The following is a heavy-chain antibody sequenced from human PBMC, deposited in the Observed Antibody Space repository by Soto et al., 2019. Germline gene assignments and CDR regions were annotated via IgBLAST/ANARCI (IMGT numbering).Heavy chain of an antibody. Sequence: LRLSCAASGFTFSSSSMYWVRQAPGKGLEWVSYISSSSSTIYYADSVKGRFTISRDNAKNSLYLQMNSLRAEDTAVYYCARDGVAIVVVPAAIRDYYYYYMDVWGKGTTVTVSS. J-gene: IGHJ6*03. CDR1: GFTFSSSS. V-gene: IGHV3-48*01. D-gene: IGHD2-2*01. CDR3: ARDGVAIVVVPAAIRDYYYYYMDV. CDR2: ISSSSSTI.